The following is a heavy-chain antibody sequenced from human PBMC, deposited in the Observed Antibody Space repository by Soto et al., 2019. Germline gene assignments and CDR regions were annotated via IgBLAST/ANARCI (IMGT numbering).Heavy chain of an antibody. V-gene: IGHV1-58*01. D-gene: IGHD3-10*01. CDR1: GFTFTSSA. CDR2: IVVGSGNT. Sequence: GASVKVSCKASGFTFTSSAVQWVRQARGQRLEWIGWIVVGSGNTNYAQKFQERVTITRDMSTSTAYMELSSLRSEDTAVYYCAAVPNVLLWFGELFQYGMDVWGQGTTVTVSS. CDR3: AAVPNVLLWFGELFQYGMDV. J-gene: IGHJ6*02.